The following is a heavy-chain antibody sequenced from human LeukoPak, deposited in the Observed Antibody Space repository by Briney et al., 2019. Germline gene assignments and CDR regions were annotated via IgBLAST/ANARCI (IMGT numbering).Heavy chain of an antibody. D-gene: IGHD3-16*01. J-gene: IGHJ4*02. CDR3: ARDPSYVAGYFDY. Sequence: SETLPLTCTVSGGSISIYYWSWIRQPAGKGLEWIGRIYTSGSTNYNPSLKSRVTMSVDTSKNQFYLKLSSVTAADTAVYYCARDPSYVAGYFDYWGQGTQVTVSS. V-gene: IGHV4-4*07. CDR2: IYTSGST. CDR1: GGSISIYY.